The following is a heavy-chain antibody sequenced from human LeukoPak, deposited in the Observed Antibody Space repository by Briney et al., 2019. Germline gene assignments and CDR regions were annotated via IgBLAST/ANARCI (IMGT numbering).Heavy chain of an antibody. V-gene: IGHV4-34*01. J-gene: IGHJ3*02. CDR2: VNHRGST. CDR1: GGSLSSYY. Sequence: PSETLSLTCAVYGGSLSSYYWSWFRQPPGKGLEWIREVNHRGSTNYNPSLKSRVTISVDTSKNQFSLKLSSVTAADTAVYYCAREIIVARGAFDIWGQGTMATVSS. D-gene: IGHD5-12*01. CDR3: AREIIVARGAFDI.